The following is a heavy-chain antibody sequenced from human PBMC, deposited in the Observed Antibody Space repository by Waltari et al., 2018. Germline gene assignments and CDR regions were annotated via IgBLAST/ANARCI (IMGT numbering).Heavy chain of an antibody. V-gene: IGHV3-23*01. CDR2: ISGSGGSK. J-gene: IGHJ3*02. CDR3: ARDQFLEWLLEFGNAFDI. D-gene: IGHD3-3*01. CDR1: GFTFSSYA. Sequence: EVQLLESGGGLVQPGGSLRLSCAASGFTFSSYAMSWVRQAPGKGLEWVSAISGSGGSKYDAASGKGRFTISRDNAKNTLYLKMNSLRAEDTAVYYCARDQFLEWLLEFGNAFDIWGQGTMVTVSS.